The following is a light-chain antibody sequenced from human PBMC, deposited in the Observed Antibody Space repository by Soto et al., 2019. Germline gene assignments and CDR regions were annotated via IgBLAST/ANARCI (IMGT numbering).Light chain of an antibody. CDR2: DAS. J-gene: IGKJ5*01. CDR1: QSVSGK. Sequence: LTHSPFTLSVSPGELATLSCRSRQSVSGKLAWYQQKPGQAPRLLIYDASPRAAGIPARFSGSGFGTDFTLTISSLEPEDAAVYYCQQRRNWPPITLGPGTRLEIK. V-gene: IGKV3-11*01. CDR3: QQRRNWPPIT.